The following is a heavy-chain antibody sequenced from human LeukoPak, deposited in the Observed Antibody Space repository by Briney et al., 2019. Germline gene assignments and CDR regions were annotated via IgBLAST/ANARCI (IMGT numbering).Heavy chain of an antibody. Sequence: PSETLPLTCTVSGGSISSYYWSWIRQPPGKGLEWIAYISDIGSINYNPSLTSRVTISLDTSKNQFSLKLSSVTAADTAVYYCAGHHPRNTVDFWGQGTLVTVSS. J-gene: IGHJ4*02. CDR3: AGHHPRNTVDF. D-gene: IGHD2/OR15-2a*01. CDR2: ISDIGSI. V-gene: IGHV4-59*08. CDR1: GGSISSYY.